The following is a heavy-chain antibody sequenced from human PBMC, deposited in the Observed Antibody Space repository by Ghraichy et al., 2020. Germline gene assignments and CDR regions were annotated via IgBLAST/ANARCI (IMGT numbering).Heavy chain of an antibody. CDR1: GYTFIDYY. D-gene: IGHD5-24*01. CDR3: AREAGTEETGYNSDFDY. CDR2: INPDTGST. J-gene: IGHJ4*02. V-gene: IGHV1-2*04. Sequence: ASVKVSCKASGYTFIDYYIHWVRQAPGQGLEWMGWINPDTGSTNYAQKFRDLVIMTRDTSVTTAYMEVNSLTFEDTAVYFCAREAGTEETGYNSDFDYWGQGTLVTVSS.